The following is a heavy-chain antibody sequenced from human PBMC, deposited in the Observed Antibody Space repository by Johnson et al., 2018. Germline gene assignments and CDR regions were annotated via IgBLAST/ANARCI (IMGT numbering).Heavy chain of an antibody. V-gene: IGHV1-69*06. CDR1: GGTFSSYA. J-gene: IGHJ6*02. CDR2: IIPIFGTA. D-gene: IGHD6-13*01. Sequence: QVQLVQSGAEVKKPGSSVKVSCKASGGTFSSYAISWVRQAPGQGLEWMGGIIPIFGTANYAQKLRGRVTMTRDTSARPGEMELSSLGSEDTAVYYCARGVASAGTMTIYYYGMDVWGQGTTVTVAS. CDR3: ARGVASAGTMTIYYYGMDV.